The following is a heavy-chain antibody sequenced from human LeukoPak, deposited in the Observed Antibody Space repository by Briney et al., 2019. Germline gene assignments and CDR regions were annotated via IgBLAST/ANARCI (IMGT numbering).Heavy chain of an antibody. CDR3: ARRYSSSWYVGFFDP. Sequence: SETLSLTCTVSGASIRNYYWSRIRQSPGKGLEWIGYIYYSGSTNYNPSLESRVAMSVDTSKNQFSLRLSSVTAADTVIYYCARRYSSSWYVGFFDPWGQGTLVTVSS. J-gene: IGHJ5*02. D-gene: IGHD6-13*01. V-gene: IGHV4-59*08. CDR2: IYYSGST. CDR1: GASIRNYY.